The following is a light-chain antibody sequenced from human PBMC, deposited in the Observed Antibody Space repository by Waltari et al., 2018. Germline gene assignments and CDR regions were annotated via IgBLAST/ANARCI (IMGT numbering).Light chain of an antibody. Sequence: QSALTQPRSVSGSPGQSVTISCTGTSSAVGGLNYVSWYQQHPGRAPKLIIYDVDKRPSGVPDRFFGSKSGNTASLTISGLQADDESDFYCCSYAASVHWLFGGGTKVTVL. CDR2: DVD. V-gene: IGLV2-11*01. J-gene: IGLJ3*02. CDR3: CSYAASVHWL. CDR1: SSAVGGLNY.